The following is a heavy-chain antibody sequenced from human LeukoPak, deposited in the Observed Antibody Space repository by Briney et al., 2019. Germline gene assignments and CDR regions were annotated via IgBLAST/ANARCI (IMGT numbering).Heavy chain of an antibody. J-gene: IGHJ6*02. D-gene: IGHD6-19*01. CDR1: GYTFTSYG. V-gene: IGHV1-18*01. CDR3: AREYSSGWYGVLDGMDV. CDR2: ISAYNGNT. Sequence: ASVKVSCKASGYTFTSYGISWVRQAPGQGVERMGWISAYNGNTNYAQKLQGRVTMTTDTSTSTAYMELRSLRSDDTAVYYCAREYSSGWYGVLDGMDVWGQGTTVTVSS.